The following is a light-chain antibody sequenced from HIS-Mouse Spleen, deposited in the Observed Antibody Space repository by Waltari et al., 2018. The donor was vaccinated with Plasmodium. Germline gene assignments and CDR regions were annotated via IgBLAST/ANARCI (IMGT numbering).Light chain of an antibody. CDR1: ALPKKY. J-gene: IGLJ3*02. CDR2: EAI. Sequence: SYELTQPPSVSVSPGQTARITCSGDALPKKYAYWYQQKSGQAPVLVNFEAIKRPSGIPERFSGSSSWTMATLTISGAQVEDEADYYCYSTDSSGNHRVFGGGTKLTVL. V-gene: IGLV3-10*01. CDR3: YSTDSSGNHRV.